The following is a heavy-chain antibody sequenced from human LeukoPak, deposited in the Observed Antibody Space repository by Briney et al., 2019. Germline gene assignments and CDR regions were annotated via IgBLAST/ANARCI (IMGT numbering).Heavy chain of an antibody. CDR3: GKVRYDSSGYAFDI. CDR1: GFTFNDYA. V-gene: IGHV3-9*03. CDR2: ISWNSGTT. J-gene: IGHJ3*02. D-gene: IGHD3-22*01. Sequence: HPGRSLRLSCVASGFTFNDYAMHWVRQAPGKGLEWVSGISWNSGTTVYADSVKGRFTISRDNGKKSLYLQMNSLRVEDMAFYYCGKVRYDSSGYAFDIWGPGTMVTVSS.